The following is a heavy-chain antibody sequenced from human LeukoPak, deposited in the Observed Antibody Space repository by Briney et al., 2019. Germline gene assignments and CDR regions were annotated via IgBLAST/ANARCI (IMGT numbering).Heavy chain of an antibody. J-gene: IGHJ4*02. CDR2: MHEDGTQI. D-gene: IGHD1-26*01. V-gene: IGHV3-7*01. CDR3: ATGGAPGGRFEN. CDR1: GFTFSQST. Sequence: PGGSLRLSCVVSGFTFSQSTMTWVRQAPGKGPEWVAKMHEDGTQIHYVDSVKGRFTISGDNAKNSLFLQMNSLRVEDTAVYYCATGGAPGGRFENWGQGMLVTVSS.